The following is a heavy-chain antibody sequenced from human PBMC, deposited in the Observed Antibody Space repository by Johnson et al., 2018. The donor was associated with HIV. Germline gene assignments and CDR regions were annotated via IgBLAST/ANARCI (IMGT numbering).Heavy chain of an antibody. Sequence: VQLVESGGGLVQPGRSLRLSCAASGFTFDDYAMHWVRQAPVKGLEWVSGISWNRGSIGYADSVKGRFTISRDNAKNSLYLQMNSLRAEDTALYYCAKDTTFSSSHAFDIWGQGTMVTVSS. CDR2: ISWNRGSI. D-gene: IGHD6-6*01. V-gene: IGHV3-9*01. CDR1: GFTFDDYA. CDR3: AKDTTFSSSHAFDI. J-gene: IGHJ3*02.